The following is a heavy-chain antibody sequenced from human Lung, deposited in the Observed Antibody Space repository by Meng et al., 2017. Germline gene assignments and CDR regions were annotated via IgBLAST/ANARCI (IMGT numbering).Heavy chain of an antibody. Sequence: QVPPPQWGDALLKLSETLSLTCFVSGVSVSDYYWSCIRQPPGKGLEWIGEINHSGSTNYNPSLESRATISVDTSQNNLSLKLSSVTAADSAVYYCARGPTTMAHDFDYWGQGTLVTVSS. V-gene: IGHV4-34*01. CDR2: INHSGST. D-gene: IGHD4-11*01. J-gene: IGHJ4*02. CDR3: ARGPTTMAHDFDY. CDR1: GVSVSDYY.